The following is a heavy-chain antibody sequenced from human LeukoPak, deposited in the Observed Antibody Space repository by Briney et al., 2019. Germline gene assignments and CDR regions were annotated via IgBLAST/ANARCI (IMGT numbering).Heavy chain of an antibody. CDR3: ARDASYSSGAWQWFDP. D-gene: IGHD6-19*01. J-gene: IGHJ5*02. CDR2: ISAYNGNT. V-gene: IGHV1-18*01. Sequence: ASVWVSCEASGYTFTRYGIRWGPHAPRQRLERMGWISAYNGNTNNTQKLQGRVTMTTGTSTSTAYMELRSLRSDGTAVYYCARDASYSSGAWQWFDPWGQATLVTVSS. CDR1: GYTFTRYG.